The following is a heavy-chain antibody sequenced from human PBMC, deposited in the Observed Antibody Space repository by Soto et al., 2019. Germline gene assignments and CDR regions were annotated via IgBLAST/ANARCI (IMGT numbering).Heavy chain of an antibody. V-gene: IGHV4-39*01. D-gene: IGHD5-12*01. J-gene: IGHJ6*03. CDR1: GGSISSSSYY. CDR3: ARISVASRYMDV. Sequence: QLQLEESGPGLVKPSETLSLTCTVSGGSISSSSYYWGWIRQSPGKGLEWIGSFYYSGSTYYSPSLRSRVNISGDTSRKQISLRLSSVTAADTAVYYCARISVASRYMDVWGKGTTVTVSS. CDR2: FYYSGST.